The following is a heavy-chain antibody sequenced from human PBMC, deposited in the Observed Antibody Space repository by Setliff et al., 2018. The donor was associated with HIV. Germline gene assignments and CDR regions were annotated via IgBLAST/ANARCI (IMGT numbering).Heavy chain of an antibody. Sequence: PSETLSLTCTVSGGSISSHCWSWIRQSPGKALEWIGYIYASGSIIYNPSLKSRVTISVDTSKNQFSLKLSSVTAADTAVYYCARSVRSRFLEWLRREYYYYYMDVWGKGTTVTVSS. CDR3: ARSVRSRFLEWLRREYYYYYMDV. J-gene: IGHJ6*03. V-gene: IGHV4-59*11. CDR2: IYASGSI. CDR1: GGSISSHC. D-gene: IGHD3-3*01.